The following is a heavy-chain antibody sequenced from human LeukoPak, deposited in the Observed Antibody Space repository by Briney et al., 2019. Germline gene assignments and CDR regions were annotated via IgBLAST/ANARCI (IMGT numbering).Heavy chain of an antibody. CDR3: ARGDSTGAFDI. V-gene: IGHV3-21*01. D-gene: IGHD1-14*01. CDR1: AFTFSIYS. J-gene: IGHJ3*02. CDR2: ISSSSSYI. Sequence: GGSLRLSCAASAFTFSIYSINWVRQAPGKGLEWVSSISSSSSYISYADSVKGRFTISRDNAENSLYLQMNSLRAEDTAVYYCARGDSTGAFDIWGQGTMVTVSS.